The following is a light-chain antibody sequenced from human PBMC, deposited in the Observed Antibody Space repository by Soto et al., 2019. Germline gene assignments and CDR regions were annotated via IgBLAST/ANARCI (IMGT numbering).Light chain of an antibody. CDR1: SSNIGSNT. Sequence: QSVLTQPPSASGAPGQRVTISSSGSSSNIGSNTVNWYQQLPGTAPKLLIYNSDQRPSGVPDRFSGSKSGTPASLVISGLQSEDEADYYCAAWDDSLNGLIFGGGTKLTVL. V-gene: IGLV1-44*01. CDR3: AAWDDSLNGLI. J-gene: IGLJ2*01. CDR2: NSD.